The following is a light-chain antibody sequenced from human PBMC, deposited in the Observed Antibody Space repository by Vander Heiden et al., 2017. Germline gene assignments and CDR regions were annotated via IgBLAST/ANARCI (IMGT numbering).Light chain of an antibody. CDR3: MQALQTPRT. CDR1: QSLLHSNGYNY. CDR2: LGS. Sequence: DIVMTQSPLSLPVTPGEPASLSSRSSQSLLHSNGYNYLDWYLQKPGQSPQLLIYLGSNRASGVPDRFSGSGSGTDFTLKISRVEAEDVGVYYCMQALQTPRTFGGGTKVEIK. J-gene: IGKJ4*01. V-gene: IGKV2-28*01.